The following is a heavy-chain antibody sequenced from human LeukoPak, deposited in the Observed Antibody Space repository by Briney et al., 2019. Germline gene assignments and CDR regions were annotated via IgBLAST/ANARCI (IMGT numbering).Heavy chain of an antibody. Sequence: ASVKVSCKASGYTFTGYYMHWVRQAPGQGLEWMGWINPNSGGTNYAQKFQGRVTMTRDTSISTAYMELSRLRSDDTAVYYCARDHVNYYDSGSYQNWFDPWGQGTLVTVSS. CDR2: INPNSGGT. CDR3: ARDHVNYYDSGSYQNWFDP. CDR1: GYTFTGYY. J-gene: IGHJ5*02. D-gene: IGHD3-10*01. V-gene: IGHV1-2*02.